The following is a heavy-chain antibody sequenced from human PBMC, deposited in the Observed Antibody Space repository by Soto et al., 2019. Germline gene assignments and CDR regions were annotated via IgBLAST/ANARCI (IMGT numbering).Heavy chain of an antibody. J-gene: IGHJ4*02. CDR1: GFTFSNFA. CDR3: AKYLIYNWNPRFDY. V-gene: IGHV3-23*01. Sequence: PGGSLRLSCAASGFTFSNFAMSWVRQAPGKGLEWISAISGDGDSTYYADFVKGRFTISRDNSKNTLYLQMNSLRAEDTAIYYCAKYLIYNWNPRFDYWGQGTLVTVSS. D-gene: IGHD1-20*01. CDR2: ISGDGDST.